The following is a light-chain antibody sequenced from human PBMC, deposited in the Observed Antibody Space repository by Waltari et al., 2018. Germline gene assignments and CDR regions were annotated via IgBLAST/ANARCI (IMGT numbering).Light chain of an antibody. J-gene: IGKJ2*01. CDR2: MAS. Sequence: DIQMTQSPSTLSASVGDRVTISCRASQSVGTWLAWYQQKPGKAPKLLIYMASSLDSGVPSRFSGRGSETDFTLTISSLQPDDFATYSCQQYSSFSAFGQGTKV. V-gene: IGKV1-5*03. CDR1: QSVGTW. CDR3: QQYSSFSA.